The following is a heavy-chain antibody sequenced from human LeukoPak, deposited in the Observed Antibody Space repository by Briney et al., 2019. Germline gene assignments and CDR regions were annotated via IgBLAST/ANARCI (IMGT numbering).Heavy chain of an antibody. V-gene: IGHV1-18*01. CDR1: GYTFTSYG. CDR3: AAGYCSGGSCYHHLDYNWFDP. Sequence: ASVKVSCKASGYTFTSYGISWVRQAPGQGLEWMGWISAYNGNTNYAQKLQGRVTVTTDTSTSTAYMELRSLRSDGTAVYYCAAGYCSGGSCYHHLDYNWFDPWGQGTLVTVSS. D-gene: IGHD2-15*01. J-gene: IGHJ5*02. CDR2: ISAYNGNT.